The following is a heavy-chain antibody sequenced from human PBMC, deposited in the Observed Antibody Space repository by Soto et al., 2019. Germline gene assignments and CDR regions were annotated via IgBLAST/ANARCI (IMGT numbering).Heavy chain of an antibody. J-gene: IGHJ4*02. CDR3: ARRYGSCFDY. CDR1: GGSISSYY. D-gene: IGHD5-18*01. CDR2: VYYTGNT. Sequence: PSETLSLTCTVSGGSISSYYWSWIRQPPGKGLEWIGYVYYTGNTNYSPSLKSRVSISVDPSKNQFSLKLSSVTAADTAVYYCARRYGSCFDYWGQGTLVTVSS. V-gene: IGHV4-59*08.